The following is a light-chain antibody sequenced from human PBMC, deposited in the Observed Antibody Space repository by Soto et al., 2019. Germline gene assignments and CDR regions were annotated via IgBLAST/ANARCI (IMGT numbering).Light chain of an antibody. CDR1: QSVSSSY. Sequence: VMTQSPATLSVSPGERATVSCRASQSVSSSYLAWYQQKPGQAPRLLIYGASSRATGIPDRFSGSGSGTDFTLTISRLEPEDFAVYYCQQYGSSRAWTFGQGTKVDIK. V-gene: IGKV3-20*01. CDR2: GAS. J-gene: IGKJ1*01. CDR3: QQYGSSRAWT.